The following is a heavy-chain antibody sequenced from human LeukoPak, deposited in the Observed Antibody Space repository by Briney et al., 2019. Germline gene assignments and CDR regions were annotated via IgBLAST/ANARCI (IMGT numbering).Heavy chain of an antibody. CDR2: INQYGSDK. CDR3: ARERGGYGGYVGPFDY. Sequence: GGSLRLSCAASGFTFSSYWMSWVRQARGKGLEWVANINQYGSDKYFVDSVKGRFTISRDNAENSLYLQMKSLRVEDTAVYYCARERGGYGGYVGPFDYWGEGTLVTVSS. V-gene: IGHV3-7*03. J-gene: IGHJ4*02. CDR1: GFTFSSYW. D-gene: IGHD5-12*01.